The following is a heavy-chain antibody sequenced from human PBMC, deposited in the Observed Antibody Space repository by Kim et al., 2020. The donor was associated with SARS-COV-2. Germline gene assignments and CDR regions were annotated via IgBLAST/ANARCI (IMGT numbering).Heavy chain of an antibody. CDR3: ARGKRNGGYSYGSVDY. V-gene: IGHV1-46*01. D-gene: IGHD5-18*01. Sequence: FQGRVTMTRDTSTSTVYMGLSSLRSEDTAVYYCARGKRNGGYSYGSVDYWGQGTLVTVSS. J-gene: IGHJ4*02.